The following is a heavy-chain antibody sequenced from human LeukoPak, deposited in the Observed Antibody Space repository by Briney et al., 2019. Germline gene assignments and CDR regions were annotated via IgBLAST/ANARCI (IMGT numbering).Heavy chain of an antibody. J-gene: IGHJ4*02. CDR3: ARVDYYDSSGYYYGFDY. CDR2: INHSGST. Sequence: SETLSLTCAVYGGSFSGYYWSWIRQPPGKGLEWSGEINHSGSTSYNPSLKSRVAISVDTSKNQFSLKLRSATAADTAVYYCARVDYYDSSGYYYGFDYWGQGTLVTVSS. D-gene: IGHD3-22*01. V-gene: IGHV4-34*01. CDR1: GGSFSGYY.